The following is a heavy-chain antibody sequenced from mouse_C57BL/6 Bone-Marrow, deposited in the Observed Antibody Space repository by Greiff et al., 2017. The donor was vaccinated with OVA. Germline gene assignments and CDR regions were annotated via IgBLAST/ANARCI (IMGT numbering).Heavy chain of an antibody. J-gene: IGHJ2*01. V-gene: IGHV6-3*01. D-gene: IGHD2-5*01. CDR2: IRLKSDNYAT. CDR1: GFTFSNYW. CDR3: TGSHSKGFDY. Sequence: EVKVGEAGGGLVQRGGSMKLSCVASGFTFSNYWMPFVLHPPEKGPALLSQIRLKSDNYATHYAESVKGRFTISRDDSKSSVYLQMNNLRAEDTGIYYCTGSHSKGFDYWGQGTTLTVSS.